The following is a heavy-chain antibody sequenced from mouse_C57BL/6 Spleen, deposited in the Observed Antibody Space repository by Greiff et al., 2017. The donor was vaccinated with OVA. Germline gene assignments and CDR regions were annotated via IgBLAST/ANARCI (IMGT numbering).Heavy chain of an antibody. Sequence: EVNLVESGGGLVKPGGSLKLSCAASGFTFSDYGMHWVRQAPEKGLEWVAYISSGSSTIYYADTVKGRFTIARDNAKNTLFLQMTSLRSEDTAMYDCARPGGNYVPFAYWGQGTLVTVSA. V-gene: IGHV5-17*01. CDR3: ARPGGNYVPFAY. D-gene: IGHD2-1*01. CDR1: GFTFSDYG. J-gene: IGHJ3*01. CDR2: ISSGSSTI.